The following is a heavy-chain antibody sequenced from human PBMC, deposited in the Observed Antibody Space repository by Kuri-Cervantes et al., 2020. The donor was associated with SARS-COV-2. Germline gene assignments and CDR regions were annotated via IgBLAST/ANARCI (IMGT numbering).Heavy chain of an antibody. V-gene: IGHV1-18*01. CDR1: GYTFTSYG. Sequence: ASVQVSCKASGYTFTSYGISWVRQAPGQGLEWMGWISAYNGNTNYAQKLQGRVTMTTDTSTSTAYMELRSLRSDDTAVYYCARDWYSGSWYWNGAFDYWGQGTLVTVSS. D-gene: IGHD6-13*01. CDR2: ISAYNGNT. J-gene: IGHJ4*02. CDR3: ARDWYSGSWYWNGAFDY.